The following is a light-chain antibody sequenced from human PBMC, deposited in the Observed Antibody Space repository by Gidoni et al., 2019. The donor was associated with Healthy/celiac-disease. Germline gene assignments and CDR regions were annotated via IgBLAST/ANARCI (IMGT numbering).Light chain of an antibody. V-gene: IGKV3-15*01. CDR1: QSVSSN. CDR3: QQYNTWPWT. J-gene: IGKJ1*01. CDR2: DAS. Sequence: EIVMTPSPATLSVSPGERATLSCRASQSVSSNLAWYQQKSGQAPRLLIYDASTRATGIPARFSGSGSGTEFTLTISSLQSEDFAVYYCQQYNTWPWTFGQGTKVEIK.